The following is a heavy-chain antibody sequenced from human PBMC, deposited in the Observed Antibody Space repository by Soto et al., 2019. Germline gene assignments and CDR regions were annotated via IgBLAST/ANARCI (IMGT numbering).Heavy chain of an antibody. CDR3: AAPGADYDILTGYYAQTSDAFDI. J-gene: IGHJ3*02. CDR2: IVVGSGNT. V-gene: IGHV1-58*02. Sequence: SVKVSCKASGFTFTSSAMQWVRQARGQRLEWIGWIVVGSGNTNYAQKFQEGVTITRDMSTSTAYMGLSSLRSEDTAVYYCAAPGADYDILTGYYAQTSDAFDIWGQGTMVTVSS. D-gene: IGHD3-9*01. CDR1: GFTFTSSA.